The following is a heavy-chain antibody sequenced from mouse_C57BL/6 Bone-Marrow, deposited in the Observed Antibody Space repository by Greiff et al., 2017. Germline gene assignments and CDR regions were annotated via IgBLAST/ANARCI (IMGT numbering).Heavy chain of an antibody. J-gene: IGHJ3*01. CDR1: GYTFTSYG. Sequence: QVQLQQSGAELARPGASVKLSCKASGYTFTSYGISWVKQRTGQGLEWIGEIYPRSGNTYYNEKFKGKATLTADKSSSTAYMELRSLTSEDSAVYFCARSGLITTVVATRFAYWCQGTLVTVSA. CDR3: ARSGLITTVVATRFAY. CDR2: IYPRSGNT. D-gene: IGHD1-1*01. V-gene: IGHV1-81*01.